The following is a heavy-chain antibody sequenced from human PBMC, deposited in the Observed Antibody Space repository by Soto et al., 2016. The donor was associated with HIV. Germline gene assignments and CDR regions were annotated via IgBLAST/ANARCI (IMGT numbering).Heavy chain of an antibody. Sequence: VQLVESGGGVVQPGRSLRLSCAASGFIFSNYAIHWVRQAPGKGLEWVAVISYDGSHKYFADSVKGRFTISRDNSKNMVYLQMNSLRVEDTAVYYCARDLGEWLDEYFQHGARAPGHRLL. CDR1: GFIFSNYA. J-gene: IGHJ1*01. CDR2: ISYDGSHK. V-gene: IGHV3-30*04. CDR3: ARDLGEWLDEYFQ. D-gene: IGHD3-10*01.